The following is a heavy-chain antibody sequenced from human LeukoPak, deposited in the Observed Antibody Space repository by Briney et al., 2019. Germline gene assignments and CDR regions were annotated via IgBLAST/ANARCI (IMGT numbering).Heavy chain of an antibody. D-gene: IGHD5-12*01. CDR1: GYTFTSYG. CDR2: IIPIFGTA. Sequence: ASVKVSCKASGYTFTSYGISWVRQAPGQGLEWMGGIIPIFGTANYAQKFQGRVTITTDESTSTAYMELSSLRSEDTAVYYCARGDIADLYMDVWGKGTTVTVSS. V-gene: IGHV1-69*05. J-gene: IGHJ6*03. CDR3: ARGDIADLYMDV.